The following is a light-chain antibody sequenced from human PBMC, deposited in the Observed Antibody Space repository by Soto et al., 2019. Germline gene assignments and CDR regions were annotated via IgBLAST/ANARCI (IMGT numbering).Light chain of an antibody. J-gene: IGLJ3*02. CDR1: SSDVGSYNL. Sequence: QSVLTQPASVSGSPGQSITISCTGTSSDVGSYNLVSWYQHHPGKAPKLVIYEASERPSGVSNRFSGSRSGNTASLTISGLQAEDEADYYCCSYTGSSTNGVFGGGTQLTVL. CDR3: CSYTGSSTNGV. V-gene: IGLV2-23*01. CDR2: EAS.